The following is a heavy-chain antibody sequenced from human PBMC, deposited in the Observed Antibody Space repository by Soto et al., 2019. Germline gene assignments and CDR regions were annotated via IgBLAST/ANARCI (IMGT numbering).Heavy chain of an antibody. Sequence: GASVKVSCKVSGYTLTELSMHWVRQAPGKGLEWMGGFDPEDGETIYAQKFQGRVTMTEDTSTDTAYMELSSLRSEDTAVYYCATIVSMYYSASSGYCYYFDYWGLGSLVTVSS. CDR1: GYTLTELS. CDR2: FDPEDGET. J-gene: IGHJ4*02. V-gene: IGHV1-24*01. CDR3: ATIVSMYYSASSGYCYYFDY. D-gene: IGHD3-22*01.